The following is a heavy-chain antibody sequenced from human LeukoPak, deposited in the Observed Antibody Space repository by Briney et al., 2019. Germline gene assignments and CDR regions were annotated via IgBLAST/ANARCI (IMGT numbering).Heavy chain of an antibody. CDR3: ARDRYYGAGSYGNYYGMDV. J-gene: IGHJ6*02. V-gene: IGHV3-53*05. D-gene: IGHD3-10*01. CDR1: GFTVSSNY. Sequence: GGSLRLSCAASGFTVSSNYLKWVRQAPGKGLEWVSLVYAGGSTYYADSVKGRFTISRDKSKNTLYLQMNSLRAEGSAVYYCARDRYYGAGSYGNYYGMDVWGQGTTVTVSS. CDR2: VYAGGST.